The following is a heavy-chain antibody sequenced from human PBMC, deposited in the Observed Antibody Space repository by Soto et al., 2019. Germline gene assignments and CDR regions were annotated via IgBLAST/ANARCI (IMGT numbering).Heavy chain of an antibody. CDR3: ARDSRVAPAYYYYGMDV. V-gene: IGHV1-3*01. Sequence: ASVKVSCKASGYTFTSYTIHWVRQAPGQRLEWVGWINPVNGYTKYSQNFQGRVTITRDTSASTAYMELSSLRSEDTAVYYCARDSRVAPAYYYYGMDVWGQGNTVTVSS. CDR1: GYTFTSYT. D-gene: IGHD2-15*01. CDR2: INPVNGYT. J-gene: IGHJ6*02.